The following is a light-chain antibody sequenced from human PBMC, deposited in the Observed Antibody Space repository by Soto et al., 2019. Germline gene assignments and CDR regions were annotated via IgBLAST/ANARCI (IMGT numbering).Light chain of an antibody. CDR1: QGISSH. Sequence: DIQLTQSPSFLSASVGDRVIITCRASQGISSHLAWYQQIPGKGPKLLIYAASTLQSGVPSRFSGSGSGTEFTLAISSLQPEDFATYYCQQVNGYPHTFGQGTKVEIK. CDR3: QQVNGYPHT. J-gene: IGKJ2*01. CDR2: AAS. V-gene: IGKV1-9*01.